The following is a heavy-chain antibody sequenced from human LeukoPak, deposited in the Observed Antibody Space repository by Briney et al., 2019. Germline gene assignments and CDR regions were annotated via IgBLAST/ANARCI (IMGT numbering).Heavy chain of an antibody. J-gene: IGHJ6*03. CDR1: GYTFTSYY. CDR2: INPNSGGT. V-gene: IGHV1-2*02. Sequence: GASVKVSCKASGYTFTSYYMHWVRQAPGQGLEWMGWINPNSGGTNYAQKFQGRVTMTRDTSISTAYMELSRLRSDDTAVYYCARSQPWRGYYYYMDVCGEGTTVTISS. D-gene: IGHD3-10*01. CDR3: ARSQPWRGYYYYMDV.